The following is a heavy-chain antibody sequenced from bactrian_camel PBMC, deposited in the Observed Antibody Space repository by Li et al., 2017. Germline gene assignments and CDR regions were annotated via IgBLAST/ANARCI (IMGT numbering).Heavy chain of an antibody. V-gene: IGHV3S28*01. CDR3: AVDSIITLIQAHAVPEYTY. CDR1: GYFNNYY. Sequence: QLVESGGGPVQAGGSLRLTCAFSGYFNNYYIGWFRQAPGQEREGVAAIWTGGGTTYYADSVKGRFTISQDNSKNTLYLQMDSLRPEDTAMYYCAVDSIITLIQAHAVPEYTYKGQGTQVTVS. CDR2: IWTGGGTT. J-gene: IGHJ4*01. D-gene: IGHD3*01.